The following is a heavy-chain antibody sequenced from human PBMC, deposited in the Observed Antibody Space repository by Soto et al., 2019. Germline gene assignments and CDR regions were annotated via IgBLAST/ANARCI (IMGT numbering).Heavy chain of an antibody. Sequence: QVQLQESGPGLVKPSETMSLSCTVSGGSISSYYWSWFRQSPGKRMEWIGYVHHSWGSSYNPSLPXXVXXSRDTSKRQFSLKVTSVTATDPAVYYCARQGFGPLHGLVDVWGQGTTVTVSS. CDR1: GGSISSYY. CDR2: VHHSWGS. J-gene: IGHJ6*02. CDR3: ARQGFGPLHGLVDV. V-gene: IGHV4-59*08. D-gene: IGHD3-10*01.